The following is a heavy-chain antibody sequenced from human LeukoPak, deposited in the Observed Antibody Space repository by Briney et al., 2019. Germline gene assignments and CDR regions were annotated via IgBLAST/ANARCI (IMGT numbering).Heavy chain of an antibody. Sequence: ASVKVSCKASGYTFTGYYMHWVRQAPGQGLEWMGWINPNSGGTNYAQKFQGRVTMTRDTSISTAYMELSRLRSDDTAVYYCAREHYYGSGSYSWFDPWGQGTLVTVSS. J-gene: IGHJ5*02. CDR3: AREHYYGSGSYSWFDP. D-gene: IGHD3-10*01. CDR1: GYTFTGYY. CDR2: INPNSGGT. V-gene: IGHV1-2*02.